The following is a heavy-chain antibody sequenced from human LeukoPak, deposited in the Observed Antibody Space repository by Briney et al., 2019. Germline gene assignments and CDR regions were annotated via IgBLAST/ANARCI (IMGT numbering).Heavy chain of an antibody. CDR2: ISWNSGSI. CDR3: AKVHLPEWLGDSYFDY. Sequence: AGGSLRLSCAASGFTFDDYAMHWVRQAPGKGLEWVSGISWNSGSIGYADSVKGRFTISRDNAKNSLYLQMNSLRAEDTALYYCAKVHLPEWLGDSYFDYWGQGTLVTVSS. CDR1: GFTFDDYA. D-gene: IGHD3-10*01. J-gene: IGHJ4*02. V-gene: IGHV3-9*01.